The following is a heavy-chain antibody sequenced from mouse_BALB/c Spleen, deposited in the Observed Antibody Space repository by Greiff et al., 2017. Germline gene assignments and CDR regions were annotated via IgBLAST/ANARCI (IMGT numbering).Heavy chain of an antibody. CDR2: ISSGGSYT. V-gene: IGHV5-9-4*01. J-gene: IGHJ3*01. CDR3: ARDPDYGYSY. Sequence: EVQLVESGGGLVKPGGSLKLSCAASGFTFSSYAMSWVRQSPEKRLEWVAEISSGGSYTYYPDTVTGRFTISRDNAKNTLYLEMSSLRSEDTAMYYCARDPDYGYSYWGQGTLVTVSA. D-gene: IGHD1-2*01. CDR1: GFTFSSYA.